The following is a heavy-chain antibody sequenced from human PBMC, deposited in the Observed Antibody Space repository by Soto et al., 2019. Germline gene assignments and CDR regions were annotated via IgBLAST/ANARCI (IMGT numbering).Heavy chain of an antibody. V-gene: IGHV1-2*07. CDR3: AKDLTRQLSYWLDP. CDR1: GFSFTGYY. J-gene: IGHJ5*02. D-gene: IGHD6-6*01. Sequence: AAGRVSCKASGFSFTGYYIHWLRQATGQGLELMGWINSHSGGTEYAHKFQVRVTLTRDTSIATTYLTLTILTSDDTALYYCAKDLTRQLSYWLDPWGQGTQVTVS. CDR2: INSHSGGT.